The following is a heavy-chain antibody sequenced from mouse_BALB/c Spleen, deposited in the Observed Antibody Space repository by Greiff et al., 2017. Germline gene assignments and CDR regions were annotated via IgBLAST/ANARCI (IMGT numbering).Heavy chain of an antibody. D-gene: IGHD1-1*01. J-gene: IGHJ3*01. CDR2: ISSGGSYT. CDR3: ARHREVED. CDR1: GFTFSSYG. Sequence: VQGVESGGDLVKPGGSLKLSCAASGFTFSSYGMSWVRQTPDKRLEWVATISSGGSYTYYPDSVKGRFTISRDNAKNTLYLQMSSLKSEDTAMYYCARHREVEDWGQGTLVTVSA. V-gene: IGHV5-6*01.